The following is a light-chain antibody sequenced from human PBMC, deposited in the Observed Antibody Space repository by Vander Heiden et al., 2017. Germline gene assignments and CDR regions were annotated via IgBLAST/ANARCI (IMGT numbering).Light chain of an antibody. J-gene: IGKJ1*01. V-gene: IGKV1-39*01. CDR3: QQSYSTPVT. Sequence: DIQMTQSPSSLSASVGDRVTITCRASQSIISYLNWYQQKPGKAPKLLISAASSLQSGVPSRFSGSGSGTDFTLTISSLQPEDFATYYCQQSYSTPVTFGQGTKVEIK. CDR2: AAS. CDR1: QSIISY.